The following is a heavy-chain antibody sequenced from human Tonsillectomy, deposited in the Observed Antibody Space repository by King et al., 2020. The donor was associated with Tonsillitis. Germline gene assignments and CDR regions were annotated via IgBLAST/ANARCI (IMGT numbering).Heavy chain of an antibody. J-gene: IGHJ4*02. Sequence: QLVQSGAEVKKPGASVKVSCKTSGYTFTGHYMFWVRQAPGQGLEWMGWIHPNGGGTHYAQKFQGRITMTRDTSISTAYMELSRLRSDDTAVYYCARGDTWGSYWGQGNLVTVSS. CDR3: ARGDTWGSY. CDR2: IHPNGGGT. D-gene: IGHD3-16*01. CDR1: GYTFTGHY. V-gene: IGHV1-2*02.